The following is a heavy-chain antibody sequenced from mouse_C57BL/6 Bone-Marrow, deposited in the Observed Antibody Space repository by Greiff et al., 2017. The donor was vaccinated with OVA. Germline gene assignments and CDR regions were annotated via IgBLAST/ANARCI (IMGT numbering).Heavy chain of an antibody. CDR3: ARIITTVVAWYFDV. V-gene: IGHV2-2*01. J-gene: IGHJ1*03. Sequence: VQLQQSGPGLVQPSQSLSITCTVSGFSLTSYGVHWVRQSPGKGLEWLGVIWSGGSTDYNAAFISRLSTSKNNFKSQVFFKRNSLQADKTAIYYGARIITTVVAWYFDVWGTGTTVTVSS. CDR1: GFSLTSYG. D-gene: IGHD1-1*01. CDR2: IWSGGST.